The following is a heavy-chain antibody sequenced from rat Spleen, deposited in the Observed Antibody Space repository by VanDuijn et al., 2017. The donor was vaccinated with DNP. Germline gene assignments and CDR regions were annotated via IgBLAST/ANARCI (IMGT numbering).Heavy chain of an antibody. V-gene: IGHV3-1*01. CDR1: GYSIPSNY. CDR2: ISYSGRT. Sequence: EVQLQGSGSGLVKPSQSLSLTCSATGYSIPSNYWGWIRQFPGNKMEYIGHISYSGRTDYNPSLKSRISINRYPSRNHFFLHLISVTTEDTATYYCARWTRYFDYWGQGVMVTVSS. D-gene: IGHD1-7*01. J-gene: IGHJ2*01. CDR3: ARWTRYFDY.